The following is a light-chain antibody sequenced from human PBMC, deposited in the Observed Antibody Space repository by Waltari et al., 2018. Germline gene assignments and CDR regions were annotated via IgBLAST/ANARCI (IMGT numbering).Light chain of an antibody. CDR2: EVI. Sequence: QSALTQPASVSGSPGQSITISCTGTSSDVGFYNLVSWYQQHPDQAPKLMVYEVIERPSWFSNRFAGSKSGNTASLTSSGLQAEDEADYYCCSYAGRNIWVFGGGTKLTVL. CDR3: CSYAGRNIWV. J-gene: IGLJ3*02. V-gene: IGLV2-23*02. CDR1: SSDVGFYNL.